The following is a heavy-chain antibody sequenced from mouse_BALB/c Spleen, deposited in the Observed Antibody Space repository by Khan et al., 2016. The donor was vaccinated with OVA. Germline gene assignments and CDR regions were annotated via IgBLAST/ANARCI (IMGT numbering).Heavy chain of an antibody. Sequence: EVKLEESGGGLVKPGGSLKLSCAASGFTFSDYAMSWVRQTPEKRLEWVATVSTGGTYTYFPDSVKGRFTISRDNAKNTLYLQMNSLRSEDSAMYYCARPPFTTAWYFDVWGAGTTVTVSS. CDR1: GFTFSDYA. CDR3: ARPPFTTAWYFDV. CDR2: VSTGGTYT. V-gene: IGHV5-9-3*01. J-gene: IGHJ1*01. D-gene: IGHD1-2*01.